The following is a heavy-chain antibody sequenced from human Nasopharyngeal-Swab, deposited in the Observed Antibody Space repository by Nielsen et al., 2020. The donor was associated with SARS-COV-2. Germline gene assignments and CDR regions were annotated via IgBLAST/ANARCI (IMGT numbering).Heavy chain of an antibody. CDR1: GFTFSSYS. CDR3: ASDEYGGYILYY. D-gene: IGHD5-12*01. Sequence: GGSLRLSCAASGFTFSSYSMNWVRQAPGKGLEWVSYISSSSSTIYYADSVKGRFTISRDNAKNSRYLQMNSLRAEDTTVYYCASDEYGGYILYYWGQGTLVTVSS. CDR2: ISSSSSTI. V-gene: IGHV3-48*04. J-gene: IGHJ4*02.